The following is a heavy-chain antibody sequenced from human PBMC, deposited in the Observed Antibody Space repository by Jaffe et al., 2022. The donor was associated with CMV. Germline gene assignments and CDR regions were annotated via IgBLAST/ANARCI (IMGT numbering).Heavy chain of an antibody. J-gene: IGHJ6*02. CDR2: ISSSSSYI. CDR3: ARDFRETGGHYYYGMDV. Sequence: EVQLVESGGGLVKPGGSLRLSCAASGFTFSSYSMNWVRQAPGKGLEWVSSISSSSSYIYYADSVKGRFTISRDNAKNSLYLQMNSLRAEDTAVYYCARDFRETGGHYYYGMDVWGQGTTVTVSS. V-gene: IGHV3-21*01. CDR1: GFTFSSYS.